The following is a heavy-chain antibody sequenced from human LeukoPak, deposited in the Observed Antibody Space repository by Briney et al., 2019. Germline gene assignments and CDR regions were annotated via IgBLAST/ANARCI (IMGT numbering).Heavy chain of an antibody. J-gene: IGHJ6*02. CDR1: GGTFSSYA. Sequence: PWASVKVSCKASGGTFSSYAISWVRQATGQGLEWMGWMNPNSGNTGYAQKFQGRVTMTRNTSISTAYMELSSLRSEDTAVYYCARLRHYDFWSGSTYYGMDVWGQGTTVTVSS. V-gene: IGHV1-8*02. CDR2: MNPNSGNT. CDR3: ARLRHYDFWSGSTYYGMDV. D-gene: IGHD3-3*01.